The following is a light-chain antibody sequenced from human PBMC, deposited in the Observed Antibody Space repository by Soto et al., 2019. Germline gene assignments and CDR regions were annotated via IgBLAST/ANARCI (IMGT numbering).Light chain of an antibody. CDR2: WAS. CDR1: ESVLYSSNNKNS. Sequence: DIVMTQSPASLAVSLGERATINCKSSESVLYSSNNKNSLAWYQQKPGQPPQLLIYWASTRESGVPDRFSGSGSGTDLTITIRSLQAYDVSVYYCHQYNTWSFGQGTRLEIK. J-gene: IGKJ5*01. CDR3: HQYNTWS. V-gene: IGKV4-1*01.